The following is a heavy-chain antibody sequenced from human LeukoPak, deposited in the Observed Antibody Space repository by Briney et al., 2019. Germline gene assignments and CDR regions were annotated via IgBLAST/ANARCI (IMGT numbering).Heavy chain of an antibody. V-gene: IGHV4-34*01. CDR3: ARGLLRKAARYFDY. CDR1: GGSFSGYY. J-gene: IGHJ4*02. D-gene: IGHD6-6*01. Sequence: SETLSLTCAVYGGSFSGYYWSWIRQPPGKGLEWIGEINHSGSTNYNPSLKSRVTISVDTSKNQFSLKLSSVTAADTAVYYCARGLLRKAARYFDYWGQGTLVTVSS. CDR2: INHSGST.